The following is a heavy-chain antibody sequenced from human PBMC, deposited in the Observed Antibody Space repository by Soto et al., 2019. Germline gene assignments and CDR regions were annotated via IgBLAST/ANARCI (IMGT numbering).Heavy chain of an antibody. CDR3: ARDQQFSNSISFYFALDV. CDR1: GFTFRSDW. V-gene: IGHV3-74*01. D-gene: IGHD4-4*01. J-gene: IGHJ6*02. Sequence: EVQLVESGGGLVQPGGSLRLSCAASGFTFRSDWMYWVRQAPGKGLVWVSHINSDGSGTSYAESVKGRCTISRDNAKKMLYLEMNSLRAEDTAVYYCARDQQFSNSISFYFALDVWGQGTTVTVSS. CDR2: INSDGSGT.